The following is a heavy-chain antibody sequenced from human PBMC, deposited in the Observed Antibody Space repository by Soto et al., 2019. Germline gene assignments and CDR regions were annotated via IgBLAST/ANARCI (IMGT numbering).Heavy chain of an antibody. Sequence: QVQLQESGPGLVKPSETLSLTCTVSGGSISDFYWSWIRQPPGKALEGIGYGYMYYSGSTYYNPSLEGRVSISVDPSNNQFSLRLSSVTAADTAVYYCARGSLSTVTANAFDVWGPGAPVTVSS. J-gene: IGHJ3*01. CDR1: GGSISDFY. V-gene: IGHV4-59*01. CDR3: ARGSLSTVTANAFDV. CDR2: MYYSGST. D-gene: IGHD2-21*02.